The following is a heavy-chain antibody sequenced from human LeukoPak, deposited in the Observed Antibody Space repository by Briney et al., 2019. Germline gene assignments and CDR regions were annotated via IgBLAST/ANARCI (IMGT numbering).Heavy chain of an antibody. CDR2: ISGSGGST. J-gene: IGHJ4*02. D-gene: IGHD6-19*01. CDR3: AKAPRRIAVAGTTVWVY. V-gene: IGHV3-23*01. Sequence: PGGSLRLSCAASGFTFSSYAMSWVRQAPGKGLEWVSAISGSGGSTYYADSVKGRFTISRDNSKNTLYLQMNSLRAEDTAVYYCAKAPRRIAVAGTTVWVYWGQGTLVTGSS. CDR1: GFTFSSYA.